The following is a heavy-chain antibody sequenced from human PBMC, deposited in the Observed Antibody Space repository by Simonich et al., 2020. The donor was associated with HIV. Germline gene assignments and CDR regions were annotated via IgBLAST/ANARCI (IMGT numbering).Heavy chain of an antibody. Sequence: QVQLVQSGAEVKKPGASVKVSCKASGYTFTGYYMHWVRQAPGKGLEWMGGFDPEDGEIIYAQKFQGRVTMTEDTSTDTAYMELSSLKSDDTAVYYCAIEQYALDIWGQGTMVTVSS. CDR1: GYTFTGYY. CDR3: AIEQYALDI. J-gene: IGHJ3*02. CDR2: FDPEDGEI. V-gene: IGHV1-24*01.